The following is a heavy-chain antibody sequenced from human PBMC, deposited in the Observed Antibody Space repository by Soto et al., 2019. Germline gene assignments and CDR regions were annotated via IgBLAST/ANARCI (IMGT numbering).Heavy chain of an antibody. CDR2: IKSKTDGGTT. J-gene: IGHJ4*02. Sequence: EVQLVESGGGLVKPGGSLRLSCAASGFTFSNAWMSWVRQAPGKGLEWVGRIKSKTDGGTTDYAAPVKGRFTISRDDSKNTLYLQMNSLKTEDTAVYYCTIDPLWAVVVVAATPPDYWGQGTLVTVSS. CDR3: TIDPLWAVVVVAATPPDY. V-gene: IGHV3-15*01. D-gene: IGHD2-15*01. CDR1: GFTFSNAW.